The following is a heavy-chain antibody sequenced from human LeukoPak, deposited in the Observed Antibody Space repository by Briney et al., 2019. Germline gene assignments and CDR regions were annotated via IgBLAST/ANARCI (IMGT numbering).Heavy chain of an antibody. Sequence: GRSLRLSCAASGFTFSSYEMNCVRQAPGKGLEWVSYISSSGSTIYYADSVKGRFIISRDNAKNSLYLQMNSLRAEDTAVYYCARGRSIAVAGTGGYYYYGMDVWGKGTTVTVSS. CDR3: ARGRSIAVAGTGGYYYYGMDV. J-gene: IGHJ6*04. D-gene: IGHD6-19*01. CDR2: ISSSGSTI. CDR1: GFTFSSYE. V-gene: IGHV3-48*03.